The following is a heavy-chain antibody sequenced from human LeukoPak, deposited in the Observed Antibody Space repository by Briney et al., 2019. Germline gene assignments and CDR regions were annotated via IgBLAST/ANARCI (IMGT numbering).Heavy chain of an antibody. CDR3: AKDQSTMVRGVIIGNFDY. D-gene: IGHD3-10*01. V-gene: IGHV3-23*01. J-gene: IGHJ4*02. CDR2: ISGSGGST. CDR1: GFTFSSYA. Sequence: GGSLTLSCAASGFTFSSYAMSWVRHAPEKGLERVSAISGSGGSTYYADSVKGRFTISRDNSKNTLYLQMNSLRAEDTAVYYCAKDQSTMVRGVIIGNFDYWGQGTLVTVSS.